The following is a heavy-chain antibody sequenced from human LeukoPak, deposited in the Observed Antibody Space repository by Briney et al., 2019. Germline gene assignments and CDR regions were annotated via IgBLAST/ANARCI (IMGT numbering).Heavy chain of an antibody. Sequence: SETLSLTCAVYGGSFSGYYWSWIRQPPGKGLEWIGEINQSGSTNYNPSLKSRVTISVDTSKNQFSLKLSSVTAADTAVYYCARGGLRWSQSLQHWGQGTLVTVSS. CDR3: ARGGLRWSQSLQH. CDR1: GGSFSGYY. D-gene: IGHD4-23*01. V-gene: IGHV4-34*01. J-gene: IGHJ1*01. CDR2: INQSGST.